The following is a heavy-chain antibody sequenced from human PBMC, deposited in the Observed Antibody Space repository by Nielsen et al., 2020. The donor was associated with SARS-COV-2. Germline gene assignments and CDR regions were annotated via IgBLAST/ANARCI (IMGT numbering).Heavy chain of an antibody. CDR3: ARGAGYSGP. CDR2: INHSGST. CDR1: GGSFSGYY. Sequence: SETLSLTCAVYGGSFSGYYWSWICQPPGKGLEWIGEINHSGSTNYNPSLKSRVTISVDTSKNQFSLKLSSVTAADTAVYYCARGAGYSGPWGQGTLVTVSS. J-gene: IGHJ5*02. V-gene: IGHV4-34*01. D-gene: IGHD5-12*01.